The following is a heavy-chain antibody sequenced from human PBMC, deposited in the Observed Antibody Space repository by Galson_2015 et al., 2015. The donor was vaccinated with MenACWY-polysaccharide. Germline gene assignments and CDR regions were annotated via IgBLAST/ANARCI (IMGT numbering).Heavy chain of an antibody. V-gene: IGHV3-7*04. D-gene: IGHD1/OR15-1a*01. J-gene: IGHJ4*02. CDR3: AKDRHWNSFDC. CDR1: GFAFSNYA. Sequence: SLRLSCAGSGFAFSNYAMTWVRQAPGKGLEWLGNIKNDGTAKNYVDSVKGRFTFSRDNTKNSLYLQMSSLREEDTAVYYCAKDRHWNSFDCWGQGTLVTVSS. CDR2: IKNDGTAK.